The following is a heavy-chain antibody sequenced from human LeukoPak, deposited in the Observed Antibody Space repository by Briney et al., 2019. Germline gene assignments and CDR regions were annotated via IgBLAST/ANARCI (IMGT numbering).Heavy chain of an antibody. D-gene: IGHD2-2*01. Sequence: SVKVSCKASGYTFTSYAISWVRQAPGQGLEWMGGIIPIFGTANYAQKFQGRVTITADESTSTAYMELSSLRSEDTAVYYCARSDCSSTSCYAGGGGYYYYYYGMDVWGQGTTVTVSS. V-gene: IGHV1-69*13. CDR2: IIPIFGTA. J-gene: IGHJ6*02. CDR1: GYTFTSYA. CDR3: ARSDCSSTSCYAGGGGYYYYYYGMDV.